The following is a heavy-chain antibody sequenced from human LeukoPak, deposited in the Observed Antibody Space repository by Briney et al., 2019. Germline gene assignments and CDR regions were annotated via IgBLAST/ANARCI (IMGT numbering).Heavy chain of an antibody. D-gene: IGHD5-24*01. CDR2: ISAYNGNT. V-gene: IGHV1-18*01. CDR1: GYTFTSYG. Sequence: GASVKVSCKASGYTFTSYGISWVRQAPGQGLEWMRWISAYNGNTNYAQKLQGRVTMTTDTSMSTAYMELRSLRSDDTAVYYCERDLKMATITGFDYWGQGTLVTVSS. J-gene: IGHJ4*02. CDR3: ERDLKMATITGFDY.